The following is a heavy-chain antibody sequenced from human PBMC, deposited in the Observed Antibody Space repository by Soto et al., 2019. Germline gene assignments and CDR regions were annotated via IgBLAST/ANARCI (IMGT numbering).Heavy chain of an antibody. Sequence: SETLSLTCTVSGGSIISSSYCFVCIRQPPWKGLEWIGSIYYSGSTYYNPSLKSRVTISVDTSKNQFSLKLSSVTAADTAVYYCARVHGGYYYGMDVWGQGTTVTVSS. D-gene: IGHD1-1*01. V-gene: IGHV4-39*01. J-gene: IGHJ6*02. CDR1: GGSIISSSYC. CDR2: IYYSGST. CDR3: ARVHGGYYYGMDV.